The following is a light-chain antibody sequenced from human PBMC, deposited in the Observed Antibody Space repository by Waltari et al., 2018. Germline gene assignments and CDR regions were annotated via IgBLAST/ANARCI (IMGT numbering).Light chain of an antibody. CDR1: QLGGKS. J-gene: IGLJ2*01. Sequence: SYVLTHSPSVSVAPGQTATITCAGNQLGGKSVQWYQQRPGQAPILVIYDDSARPSAIPERFSGSNSEDTATLTIGSVEAGDEAAYFCQVWDSNNDHQIFGGGTKLTVL. CDR3: QVWDSNNDHQI. V-gene: IGLV3-21*02. CDR2: DDS.